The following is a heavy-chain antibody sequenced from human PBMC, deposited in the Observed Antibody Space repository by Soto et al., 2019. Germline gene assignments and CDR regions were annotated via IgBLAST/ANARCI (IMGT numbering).Heavy chain of an antibody. J-gene: IGHJ4*02. D-gene: IGHD1-26*01. CDR2: IYHSGST. V-gene: IGHV4-4*02. Sequence: QVHLQESGPGLVKPSGTLSLTCAVSGGSISSTNWWSWVRQPPGQGLDWIGEIYHSGSTNYNPSLKSRLTISVDKSKNQFCLKLSSVTAADTAVYYCARGGTGSIDYWGQGTLVTVSS. CDR3: ARGGTGSIDY. CDR1: GGSISSTNW.